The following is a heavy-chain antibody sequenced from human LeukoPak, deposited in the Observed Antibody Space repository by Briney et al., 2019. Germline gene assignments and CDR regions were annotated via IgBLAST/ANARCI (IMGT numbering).Heavy chain of an antibody. Sequence: GGSLRLSCAASGFTVSNNYMSWVRQAPGEGLEWVSVIYGGGSIYYADSVKGRFTISRDYSKNTLYLQMSSLRAEDTAVYYCARGGGCYYVIDYWGQGTLVTVSS. J-gene: IGHJ4*02. V-gene: IGHV3-53*01. CDR1: GFTVSNNY. CDR3: ARGGGCYYVIDY. D-gene: IGHD1-26*01. CDR2: IYGGGSI.